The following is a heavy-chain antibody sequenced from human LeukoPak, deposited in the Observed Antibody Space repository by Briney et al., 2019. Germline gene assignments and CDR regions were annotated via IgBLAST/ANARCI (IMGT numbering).Heavy chain of an antibody. V-gene: IGHV4-59*01. Sequence: SETLSLTCTVSGGSINSYYWSWIRQPPGKGLEWIGYIYYSGYTNYNPSLKSRVTISVDTSKNQFSLRLSSVTAADTAVYYCASSKTNGDSSGWYAWFDPWGQGTLVTVSS. CDR1: GGSINSYY. J-gene: IGHJ5*02. CDR2: IYYSGYT. CDR3: ASSKTNGDSSGWYAWFDP. D-gene: IGHD6-19*01.